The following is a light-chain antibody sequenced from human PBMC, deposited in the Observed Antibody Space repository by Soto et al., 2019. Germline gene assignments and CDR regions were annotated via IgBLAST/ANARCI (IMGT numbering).Light chain of an antibody. Sequence: QSVLTQPPSASGSPGQSVTISCTGTSSDVGGYNYVSWYQQHPGKAPKLMIYEISKRPSGVPDRFSGSRSGNTASLTVSGLQAEDGADYYRSSYEGSNIFVFGTGTKVTV. CDR2: EIS. CDR1: SSDVGGYNY. CDR3: SSYEGSNIFV. V-gene: IGLV2-8*01. J-gene: IGLJ1*01.